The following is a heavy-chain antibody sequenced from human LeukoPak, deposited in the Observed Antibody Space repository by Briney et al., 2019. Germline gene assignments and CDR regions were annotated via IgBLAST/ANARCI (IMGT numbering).Heavy chain of an antibody. CDR3: ARDIPYEVSFGGLTVMGSFVLDY. D-gene: IGHD3-16*02. CDR2: INPSGGST. J-gene: IGHJ4*02. CDR1: GYSFTSYY. V-gene: IGHV1-46*01. Sequence: PGASVKVSCKASGYSFTSYYMHWVRQDPGQGLEWMGIINPSGGSTSFAQKFQGRVTMTRDTSTTTVYMELSGLRSEDTAVYYCARDIPYEVSFGGLTVMGSFVLDYWGQGTLVTVSS.